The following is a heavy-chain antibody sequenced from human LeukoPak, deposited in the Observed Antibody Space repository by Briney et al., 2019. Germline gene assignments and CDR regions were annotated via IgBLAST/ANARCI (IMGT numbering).Heavy chain of an antibody. CDR1: GFTFSSYG. Sequence: GRSLRLSCAASGFTFSSYGMHWVRQAPGKGLEWVAFIRYDGSNKYYADSVKGRFTISRDNSKNTLYLQMGSLRAEDMAVYYCARQRRTYYYYMDVWGKGTTVTVSS. V-gene: IGHV3-30*02. CDR2: IRYDGSNK. CDR3: ARQRRTYYYYMDV. J-gene: IGHJ6*03. D-gene: IGHD6-25*01.